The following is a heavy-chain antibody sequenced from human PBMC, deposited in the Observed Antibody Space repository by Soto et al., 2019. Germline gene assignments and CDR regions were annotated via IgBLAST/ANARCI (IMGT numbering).Heavy chain of an antibody. Sequence: SVKVSCKASGTTFSNYAISWLRQAPGQGLEWMGGIIPIFGTTNYPQKFQGRLTITADESTSTVYMELSSLTSEDTAVYYCVARRYCSGGSCPDYFDYWGQGTLVTVSP. D-gene: IGHD2-15*01. CDR2: IIPIFGTT. J-gene: IGHJ4*02. CDR1: GTTFSNYA. CDR3: VARRYCSGGSCPDYFDY. V-gene: IGHV1-69*13.